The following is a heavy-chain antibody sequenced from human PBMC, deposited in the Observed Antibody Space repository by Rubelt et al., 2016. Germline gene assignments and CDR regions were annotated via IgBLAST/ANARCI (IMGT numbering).Heavy chain of an antibody. CDR1: GGFIRNNSYY. CDR2: LFSGNT. CDR3: ARGQRAGLRWDV. V-gene: IGHV4-39*07. Sequence: QLQLQESGPGLVKPSETLSLTCTVSGGFIRNNSYYWGWIRQPPGKGLQWIGSLFSGNTYYNPSLKSRVTISLDTSKNQFALKLSCLTAVDTAVYFCARGQRAGLRWDVWGHGTAVTVSS. J-gene: IGHJ6*02. D-gene: IGHD3-3*01.